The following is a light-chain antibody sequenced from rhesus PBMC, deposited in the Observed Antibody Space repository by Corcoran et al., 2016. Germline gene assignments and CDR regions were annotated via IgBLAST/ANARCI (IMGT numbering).Light chain of an antibody. V-gene: IGKV3S9*01. CDR3: QQYNNWKT. CDR1: QSVSSY. J-gene: IGKJ1*01. Sequence: EIVMTQSTATLSLSPGERDTLSCRASQSVSSYVARYQQKPAQALRLPTHGASRREPGLPPRFLSLGATSSATGIPEMFRGSGAGTDFTLTISQLEPEDVGGYFCQQYNNWKTFGKGTKVEIK. CDR2: GASRR.